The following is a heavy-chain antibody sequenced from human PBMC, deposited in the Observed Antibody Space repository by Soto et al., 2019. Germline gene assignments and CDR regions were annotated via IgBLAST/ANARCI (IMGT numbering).Heavy chain of an antibody. J-gene: IGHJ5*02. V-gene: IGHV3-7*01. CDR3: ARVVSYDFWSGPNWFDP. D-gene: IGHD3-3*01. CDR2: IKQDGSEK. Sequence: GGSLRLSCAASGFTFSGYWMSWVRQAPGKGLEWVANIKQDGSEKYYVDSVKGRFTISRDNAKNSLYLQMNSLRAEDTAVYYCARVVSYDFWSGPNWFDPWGQGTLVTVSS. CDR1: GFTFSGYW.